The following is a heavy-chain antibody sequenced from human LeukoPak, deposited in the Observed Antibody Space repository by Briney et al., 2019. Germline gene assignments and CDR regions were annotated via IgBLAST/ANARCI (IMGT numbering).Heavy chain of an antibody. CDR1: GYTFTDYY. J-gene: IGHJ5*02. V-gene: IGHV1-2*02. CDR3: ARADRLHGGPYLIGP. D-gene: IGHD2-21*01. Sequence: ASVKVSCKTSGYTFTDYYLHWVRQAPGQGLEWMGWINPNSGRTSSAQKFQGRVTMTRDTSIAAVYMEVTWLTSDDTAIYYCARADRLHGGPYLIGPWGQGTLVTVSS. CDR2: INPNSGRT.